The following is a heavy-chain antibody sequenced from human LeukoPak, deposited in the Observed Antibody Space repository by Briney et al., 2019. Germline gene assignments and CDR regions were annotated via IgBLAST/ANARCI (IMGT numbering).Heavy chain of an antibody. CDR3: ARDPAPQRH. CDR2: INPTAGNT. V-gene: IGHV1-46*01. Sequence: ASVKVSCKASGYTFSNYYLHWVRQAPGQGLEWMGLINPTAGNTYYAQRFRGRVTMTRNTSTSTVYMELSSLRAEDTAVYYCARDPAPQRHWGQGTLVTVTS. CDR1: GYTFSNYY. D-gene: IGHD6-25*01. J-gene: IGHJ4*02.